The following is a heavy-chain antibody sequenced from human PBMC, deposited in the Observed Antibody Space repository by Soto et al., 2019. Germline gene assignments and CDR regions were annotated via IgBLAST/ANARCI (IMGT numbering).Heavy chain of an antibody. CDR3: ARIGPYCGGDCYPDFDF. CDR2: VSGSGGGT. D-gene: IGHD2-21*02. J-gene: IGHJ4*02. CDR1: GFTFNTYG. Sequence: GSLRLSCAASGFTFNTYGMTWVRQAPGKGLEWVSTVSGSGGGTYYADSVKGRFTISRVNSKNTMYLQMSNLRAEDTAVYFCARIGPYCGGDCYPDFDFWGLGTPVTVSS. V-gene: IGHV3-23*01.